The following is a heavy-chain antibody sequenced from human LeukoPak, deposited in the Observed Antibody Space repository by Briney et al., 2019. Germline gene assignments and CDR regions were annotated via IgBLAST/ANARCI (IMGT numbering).Heavy chain of an antibody. CDR3: AREAGDFWSGNYFDY. Sequence: AGGSLRLSCAASGFTFSSYGMHWVRQAPGKGLEWVAVIWYDGSNKYYADSVKGRFTISRDNSKNTLYLQMNSLRAEDTAVYYCAREAGDFWSGNYFDYWGQGTLVTASS. J-gene: IGHJ4*02. CDR2: IWYDGSNK. V-gene: IGHV3-33*01. CDR1: GFTFSSYG. D-gene: IGHD3-3*01.